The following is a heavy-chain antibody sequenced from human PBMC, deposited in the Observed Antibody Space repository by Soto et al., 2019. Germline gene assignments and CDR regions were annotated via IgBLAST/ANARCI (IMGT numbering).Heavy chain of an antibody. V-gene: IGHV3-48*03. CDR2: ISISGSTA. D-gene: IGHD4-17*01. CDR1: GFTFSRFE. CDR3: TRAAWFSYGTFF. Sequence: GGSLRLSCAASGFTFSRFELHWVRQAPGKGLEWISYISISGSTAYYASSVEGRFTISRDNANNSVYLQMDSLRAEDTALYYCTRAAWFSYGTFFWGQGAMVTVSS. J-gene: IGHJ4*01.